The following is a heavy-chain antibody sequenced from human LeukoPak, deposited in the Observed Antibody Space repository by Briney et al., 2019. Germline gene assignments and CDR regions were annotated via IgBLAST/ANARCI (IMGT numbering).Heavy chain of an antibody. J-gene: IGHJ4*02. CDR3: AREGSGWPFDY. D-gene: IGHD6-19*01. CDR1: GGTFSSYA. CDR2: INPSGGST. Sequence: SVKVSCKASGGTFSSYAISWVRQAHGQGLEWMGIINPSGGSTSYAQKFQGRVTMTRDTSTSTVYMELSSLRSEDTAVYYCAREGSGWPFDYWGQGTLVTVSS. V-gene: IGHV1-46*03.